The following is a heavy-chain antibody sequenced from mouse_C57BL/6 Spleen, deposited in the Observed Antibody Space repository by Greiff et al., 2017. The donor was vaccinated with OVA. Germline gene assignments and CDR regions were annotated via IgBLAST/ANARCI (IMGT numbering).Heavy chain of an antibody. V-gene: IGHV1-5*01. CDR1: GYTFTSYR. CDR3: TRSRGMVNFDY. CDR2: IYPGNSDT. D-gene: IGHD2-2*01. J-gene: IGHJ2*01. Sequence: EVQLQQSGTVLARPGASVKMSCKTSGYTFTSYRMHWVKQRPGQGLEWIGAIYPGNSDTSYNQKFKGKAKLTAVTSASTAYMELSSLTNEDSAVYYCTRSRGMVNFDYWGQGTTLTVSS.